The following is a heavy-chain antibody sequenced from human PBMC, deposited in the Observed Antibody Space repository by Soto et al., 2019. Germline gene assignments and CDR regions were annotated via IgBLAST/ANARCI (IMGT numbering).Heavy chain of an antibody. CDR1: GGSISSYY. V-gene: IGHV4-59*01. CDR2: IYYSGST. J-gene: IGHJ4*02. Sequence: SETLSLTCTVSGGSISSYYWSWIRQPPGKGLEWIGYIYYSGSTNYNPSLKSRVTISVDTSKNQFSLKLSSVTAADTAVYYCARASGSYYPFDYWGQGTLVTVSS. D-gene: IGHD1-26*01. CDR3: ARASGSYYPFDY.